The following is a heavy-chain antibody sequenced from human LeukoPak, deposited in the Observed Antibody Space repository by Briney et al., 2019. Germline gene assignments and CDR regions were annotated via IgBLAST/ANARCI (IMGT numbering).Heavy chain of an antibody. J-gene: IGHJ3*02. CDR3: ARQSDMITFGGVIAPPHAFDI. D-gene: IGHD3-16*02. CDR1: GGSISSSSYY. CDR2: IYYSGST. Sequence: PSETLSLTCTVSGGSISSSSYYWGWIRQPPGKGLEWIGSIYYSGSTYYNPSLKSRVTMSVDTSKNQFSLKLSSVTAADTAVYYCARQSDMITFGGVIAPPHAFDIWGQGTMVTVSS. V-gene: IGHV4-39*01.